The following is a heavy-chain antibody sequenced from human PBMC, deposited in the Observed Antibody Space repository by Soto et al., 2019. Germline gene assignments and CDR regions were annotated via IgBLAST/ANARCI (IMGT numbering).Heavy chain of an antibody. CDR2: ISYSGTT. V-gene: IGHV4-31*03. Sequence: QVQLQESGPGLVKPSQTLSLTCSVSGDSISSRDTYWNWIRQHPGKGLEWIGYISYSGTTYYNPSLQSRVILSADTPKILPSLRLSSVTAADTAVYYCARVRGSSRGYDYLYSGLDVWGQGTAVTVSS. CDR3: ARVRGSSRGYDYLYSGLDV. J-gene: IGHJ6*02. D-gene: IGHD3-22*01. CDR1: GDSISSRDTY.